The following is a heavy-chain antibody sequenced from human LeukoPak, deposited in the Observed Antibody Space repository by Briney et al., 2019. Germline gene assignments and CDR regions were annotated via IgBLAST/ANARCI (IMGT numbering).Heavy chain of an antibody. CDR1: GFTFSDSA. CDR2: ISFSGANS. D-gene: IGHD5-24*01. V-gene: IGHV3-23*01. Sequence: GGSLRLSCAASGFTFSDSAMTWVRQSPGKGLDWVSLISFSGANSYYADSVKGRFTISRDNSKDTLFLQMNSLRAADTAIYYCARDIQLSTWGRGTMVTVSS. J-gene: IGHJ3*01. CDR3: ARDIQLST.